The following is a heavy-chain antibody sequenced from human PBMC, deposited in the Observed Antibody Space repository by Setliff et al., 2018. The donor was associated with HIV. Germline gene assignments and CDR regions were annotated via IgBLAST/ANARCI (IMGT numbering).Heavy chain of an antibody. J-gene: IGHJ4*02. CDR2: ISGSGGST. V-gene: IGHV3-23*01. Sequence: GGSLRLSCAASGFTFSNYAMSWVRQAPGTGLEWVSAISGSGGSTYYADSVKGRFTISRDNSKNTLYLQMNSLRVEDTAVYYCANVHRALADTYWGLGTLVTVSS. CDR1: GFTFSNYA. CDR3: ANVHRALADTY. D-gene: IGHD6-19*01.